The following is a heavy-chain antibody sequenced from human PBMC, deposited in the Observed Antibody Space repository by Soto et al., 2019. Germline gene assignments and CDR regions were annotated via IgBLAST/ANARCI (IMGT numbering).Heavy chain of an antibody. CDR3: AKDSIPYSRSYDLDH. Sequence: EVQLLESGGGLVQPGGSLRLSCVASGFSFSGFAMSWVRQAPGKGLVWVSSITGTGVSIYYADSVRGRFTISRDNSKNTLYLQMSSLRDEDTARYYCAKDSIPYSRSYDLDHWGRGALVTVSS. J-gene: IGHJ4*02. V-gene: IGHV3-23*01. CDR2: ITGTGVSI. CDR1: GFSFSGFA. D-gene: IGHD6-6*01.